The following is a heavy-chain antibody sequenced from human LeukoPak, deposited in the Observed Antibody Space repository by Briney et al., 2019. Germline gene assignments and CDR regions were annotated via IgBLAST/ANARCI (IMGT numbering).Heavy chain of an antibody. J-gene: IGHJ4*02. V-gene: IGHV3-53*01. Sequence: GGSLRLSCAASGFTVSSNFITWVRQAPGKGLEWVSVITPGGSTYYADSVKGRFSISRDNSKNTLYLQMNSLRAEDTAVYYCARKLTGYDVFDYWGQGTLVTVSS. CDR3: ARKLTGYDVFDY. CDR2: ITPGGST. CDR1: GFTVSSNF. D-gene: IGHD3-9*01.